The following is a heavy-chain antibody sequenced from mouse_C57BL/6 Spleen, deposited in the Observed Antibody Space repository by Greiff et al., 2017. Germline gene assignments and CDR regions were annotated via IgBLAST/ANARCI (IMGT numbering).Heavy chain of an antibody. Sequence: QVQLQQSGPELVKPGASVKISCKASGYAFSSSWLNWVKQRPGKGLEWIGRIYPGDGDTNYTGKFKGKATLTADKSSSTAYMQLSSLTSEDSAVYVCARWDYYGSSYVCDVWGTGTTVTVSS. D-gene: IGHD1-1*01. CDR2: IYPGDGDT. J-gene: IGHJ1*03. CDR3: ARWDYYGSSYVCDV. CDR1: GYAFSSSW. V-gene: IGHV1-82*01.